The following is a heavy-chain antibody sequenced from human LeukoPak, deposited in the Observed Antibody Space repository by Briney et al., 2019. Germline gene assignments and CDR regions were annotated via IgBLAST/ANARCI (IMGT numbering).Heavy chain of an antibody. D-gene: IGHD6-25*01. CDR2: ILYSGST. V-gene: IGHV4-39*07. J-gene: IGHJ5*02. CDR3: ARGGRITAAVGFNWFDP. Sequence: SETLSFTCTVSGGSISSSSYYWGWIRQPPGKGLEWIGSILYSGSTYYNPSLKSRVTISIDTSKNQFSLKLSSVTAADTALYYCARGGRITAAVGFNWFDPWGQGTLVTVSS. CDR1: GGSISSSSYY.